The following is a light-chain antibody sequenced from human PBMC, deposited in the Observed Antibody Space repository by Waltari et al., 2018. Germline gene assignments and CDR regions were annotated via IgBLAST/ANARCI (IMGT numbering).Light chain of an antibody. Sequence: QSALTQPASVSGSPGQSTTIPCTTSSSDLGGYSFLSWYQQHPGKPPKLMIYDVSHRPAGVANRFSGSQSGNTASLPISGLQPEDEADYYCSSYTSISPPFLFGTGTKVTVL. V-gene: IGLV2-14*01. J-gene: IGLJ1*01. CDR1: SSDLGGYSF. CDR3: SSYTSISPPFL. CDR2: DVS.